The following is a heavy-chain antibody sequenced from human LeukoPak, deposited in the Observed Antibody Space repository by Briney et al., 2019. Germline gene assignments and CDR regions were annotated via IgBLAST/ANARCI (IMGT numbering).Heavy chain of an antibody. Sequence: GSLRLSCAASGFTFSSYSMNWVRQAPGKGLEWVSSISSSSSYIYYADSVKGRFTISRDNAKNSLYLQMNSLRAEDTAVYYCARVRASGWPNWFDPWGQGTLVTVSS. CDR1: GFTFSSYS. D-gene: IGHD6-19*01. J-gene: IGHJ5*02. V-gene: IGHV3-21*01. CDR3: ARVRASGWPNWFDP. CDR2: ISSSSSYI.